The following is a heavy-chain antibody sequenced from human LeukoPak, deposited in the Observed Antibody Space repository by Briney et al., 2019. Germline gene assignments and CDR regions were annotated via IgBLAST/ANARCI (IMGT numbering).Heavy chain of an antibody. Sequence: ASVKVSCKASGYTVTGYYIHWVRQAPGQGLEWMGWINPNSGGTNYAQKFQGRVTMTRDTSISTAYMELSRLTSDDTAVYYCARDAIVGDYSNSDYWGQGTLVTVSS. D-gene: IGHD4-11*01. CDR2: INPNSGGT. CDR1: GYTVTGYY. CDR3: ARDAIVGDYSNSDY. J-gene: IGHJ4*02. V-gene: IGHV1-2*02.